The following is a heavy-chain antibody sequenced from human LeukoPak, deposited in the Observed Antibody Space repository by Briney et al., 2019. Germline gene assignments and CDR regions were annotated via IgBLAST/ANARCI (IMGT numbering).Heavy chain of an antibody. J-gene: IGHJ5*02. D-gene: IGHD2-2*01. CDR1: GGSISSSNW. CDR2: IYRSGST. Sequence: SGTLSLTCGVSGGSISSSNWWSWVRQPPGKGLEWIGEIYRSGSTNYNPSLKSRVTISVDKSKNQFSLKLSSVTAADTAVYYCARDYCTSTTCPNWFDPWGQGTLVTVSS. V-gene: IGHV4-4*02. CDR3: ARDYCTSTTCPNWFDP.